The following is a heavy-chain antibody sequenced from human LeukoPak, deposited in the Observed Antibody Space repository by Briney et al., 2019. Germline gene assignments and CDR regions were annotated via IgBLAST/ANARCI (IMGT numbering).Heavy chain of an antibody. V-gene: IGHV4-4*02. D-gene: IGHD3-3*01. CDR1: SGSVTSTNW. Sequence: PSETLSLTCDVSSGSVTSTNWWTWVRQPPGKGLEWIGEVHLDGRTNYNPSLKSRLMSVDLPENHISLKLTSVTAADTAVYYCAREGGFYRPLDYSGQGTLVTVSS. CDR2: VHLDGRT. CDR3: AREGGFYRPLDY. J-gene: IGHJ4*02.